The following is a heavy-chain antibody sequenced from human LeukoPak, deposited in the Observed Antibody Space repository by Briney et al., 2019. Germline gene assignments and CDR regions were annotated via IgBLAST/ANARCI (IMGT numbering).Heavy chain of an antibody. CDR1: GGSISSYY. J-gene: IGHJ4*02. D-gene: IGHD3-22*01. V-gene: IGHV4-4*07. CDR2: ISTSGST. Sequence: IPSETLSLTCTVSGGSISSYYWSWIRQPAGKGLESIGHISTSGSTNYNPSLKSRVTMSVDTSKNQFSLKLSSVTAADTAVYYCAKDGINNYDISGYDIWGQGTLVTVSS. CDR3: AKDGINNYDISGYDI.